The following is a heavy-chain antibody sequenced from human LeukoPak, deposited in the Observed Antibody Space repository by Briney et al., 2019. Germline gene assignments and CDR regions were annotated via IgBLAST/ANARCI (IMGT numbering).Heavy chain of an antibody. D-gene: IGHD3-16*01. J-gene: IGHJ6*02. V-gene: IGHV4-34*01. CDR2: VNHGGST. CDR3: ARGRTFLRGMDV. Sequence: SETLSLTCTVQGDSLSGYYWTWIRQSPGMGLEWIGEVNHGGSTNYKSSLKSRLTMSIDMSRSQFSLKLRSVTVADTAVYYCARGRTFLRGMDVWGQGTPITVSS. CDR1: GDSLSGYY.